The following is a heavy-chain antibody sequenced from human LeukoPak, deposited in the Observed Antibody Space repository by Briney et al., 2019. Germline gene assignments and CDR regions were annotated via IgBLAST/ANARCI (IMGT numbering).Heavy chain of an antibody. CDR3: ARVPGGTPGHYYYYYGMDV. D-gene: IGHD1-26*01. Sequence: GESLKISCKGSGYSFTSYWIGRVRQMPGKGLEWMGIIYPGDSDTRYSPSFQGQVTISANKSISTAYLQWSSLKASDTAMYYCARVPGGTPGHYYYYYGMDVWGQGTTVTVSS. J-gene: IGHJ6*02. V-gene: IGHV5-51*01. CDR2: IYPGDSDT. CDR1: GYSFTSYW.